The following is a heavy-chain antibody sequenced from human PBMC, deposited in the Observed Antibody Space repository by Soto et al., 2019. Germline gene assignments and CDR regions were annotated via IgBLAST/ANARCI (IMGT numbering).Heavy chain of an antibody. J-gene: IGHJ6*03. Sequence: QVQLVQSGAEVKKPGSSVRVSCKASGGTFSNFILTWVRQAPGQGLEWMGRIIPILGTITYAQKFQGRVTITADKSSSTAYMELGSLRSEDTAVYYCARGAYDPPDYYFYMDVWGKGTTVTVSS. CDR2: IIPILGTI. CDR1: GGTFSNFI. V-gene: IGHV1-69*08. CDR3: ARGAYDPPDYYFYMDV. D-gene: IGHD5-12*01.